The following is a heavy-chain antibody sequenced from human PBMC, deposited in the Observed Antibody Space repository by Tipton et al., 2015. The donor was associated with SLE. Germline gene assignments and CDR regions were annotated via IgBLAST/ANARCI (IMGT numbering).Heavy chain of an antibody. D-gene: IGHD3-22*01. Sequence: SLRLSCTASGFTFRTYWMSWVRQAPGKGLEWVANIKQDGSEKNHVDSVKGRFTISRDNAKNSLYLQMNSPRTEDTAIYYCARDHASGWSDYWGQGTLVTVSS. CDR3: ARDHASGWSDY. V-gene: IGHV3-7*01. CDR2: IKQDGSEK. CDR1: GFTFRTYW. J-gene: IGHJ4*02.